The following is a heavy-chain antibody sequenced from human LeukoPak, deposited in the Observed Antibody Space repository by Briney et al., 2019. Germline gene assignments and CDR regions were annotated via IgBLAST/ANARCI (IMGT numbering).Heavy chain of an antibody. V-gene: IGHV1-69*13. CDR2: IIPILGTA. J-gene: IGHJ4*02. Sequence: SVKVSCKASGDTFSSYAITWVRQAPGQGLEWMGGIIPILGTANYAQKFQGRVTITADESTSTAYMELSSLRSEDTAVYFCAREIGYSSSWCVPHYFAYWGQGTLVTVSS. D-gene: IGHD6-13*01. CDR3: AREIGYSSSWCVPHYFAY. CDR1: GDTFSSYA.